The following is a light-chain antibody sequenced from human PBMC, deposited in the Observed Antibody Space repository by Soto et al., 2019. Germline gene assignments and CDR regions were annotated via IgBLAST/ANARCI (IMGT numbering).Light chain of an antibody. CDR1: QSVSSY. Sequence: EIVLTQSPATLSLSPGERATLSCKASQSVSSYLAWYQQKPGQAPRLLIYDASNRATGIPARFSGSGSGTACTLTISSLEPEDFAVYYCQQRSNWPPITFGQGTGLEIK. V-gene: IGKV3-11*01. CDR3: QQRSNWPPIT. J-gene: IGKJ5*01. CDR2: DAS.